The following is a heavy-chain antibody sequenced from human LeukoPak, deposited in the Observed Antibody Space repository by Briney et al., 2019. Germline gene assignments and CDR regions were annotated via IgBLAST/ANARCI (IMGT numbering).Heavy chain of an antibody. Sequence: SETLSLTCAVYGGSFSGYYWSWIRQPPGKGLEWIGEINHSGSTNYNPSLKSRVTISVDTSKNQFSLKLSSVTAADTAVYYCARGLKYYYGSGSYWFDYWGQGTLVTVSS. CDR3: ARGLKYYYGSGSYWFDY. CDR2: INHSGST. J-gene: IGHJ4*02. V-gene: IGHV4-34*01. CDR1: GGSFSGYY. D-gene: IGHD3-10*01.